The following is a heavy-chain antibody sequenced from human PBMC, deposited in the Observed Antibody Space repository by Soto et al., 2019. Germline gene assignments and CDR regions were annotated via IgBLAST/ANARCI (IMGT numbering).Heavy chain of an antibody. CDR2: IYYTGST. CDR1: GSSIRSGGYY. Sequence: SETLSLTCSVSGSSIRSGGYYWGWLRQYPGTGLEWVVHIYYTGSTFSSPSPKRRLTISLDTSKNQFSLDLRSVTADDKTMDYCGRIEPASITWGRGTLVTLSS. D-gene: IGHD5-12*01. CDR3: GRIEPASIT. V-gene: IGHV4-31*03. J-gene: IGHJ4*02.